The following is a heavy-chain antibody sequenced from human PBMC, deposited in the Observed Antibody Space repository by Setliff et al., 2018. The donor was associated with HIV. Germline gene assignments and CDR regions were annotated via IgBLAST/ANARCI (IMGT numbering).Heavy chain of an antibody. V-gene: IGHV4-59*08. Sequence: PSETLSLTCTVSGASISSHYWSWIRQSPGKGLEWIGEIYHSGITNYNPSLKSRLTMLVDKSKNQFSLQLSSVTAADTAMYYCARHQYYYDSSGGGALDYWGQGTLVTVSS. J-gene: IGHJ4*02. CDR2: IYHSGIT. CDR3: ARHQYYYDSSGGGALDY. D-gene: IGHD3-22*01. CDR1: GASISSHY.